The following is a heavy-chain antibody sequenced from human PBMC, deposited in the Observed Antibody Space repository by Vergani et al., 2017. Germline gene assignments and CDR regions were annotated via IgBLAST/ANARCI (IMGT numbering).Heavy chain of an antibody. CDR3: ARGGERYGDYSCGY. CDR1: GFTFSSYG. V-gene: IGHV3-33*01. D-gene: IGHD4-17*01. Sequence: QVQLVESGGGVVQPGRSLRLSCAASGFTFSSYGMHWVRQAPGKGLEWVAVIWYDGSNKYYADSVKGRFTISRDNSKNTLYLQMNSLRAEETAVYYCARGGERYGDYSCGYWGQGTLVTVSS. CDR2: IWYDGSNK. J-gene: IGHJ4*02.